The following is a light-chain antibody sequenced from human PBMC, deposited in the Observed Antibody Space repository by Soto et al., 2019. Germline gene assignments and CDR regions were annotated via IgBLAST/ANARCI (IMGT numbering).Light chain of an antibody. J-gene: IGKJ1*01. CDR3: QQYGSSRWT. CDR1: QSVSSTY. Sequence: EIVLTQSPDTLSLFPGERATLSCRASQSVSSTYLAWYQQKLGQAPRLLIFGPSSRATGIPDRFSGSGSGTDFTLTISRREPEDFAVYYCQQYGSSRWTFGQGTKVEIK. CDR2: GPS. V-gene: IGKV3-20*01.